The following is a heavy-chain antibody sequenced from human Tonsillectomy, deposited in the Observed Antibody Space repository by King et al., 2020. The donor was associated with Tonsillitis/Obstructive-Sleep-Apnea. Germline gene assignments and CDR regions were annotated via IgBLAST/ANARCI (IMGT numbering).Heavy chain of an antibody. J-gene: IGHJ4*02. CDR2: IWYDGSNK. Sequence: VQLVESGGGAVQPGRSLRLSCAASGFTFNRYAMHWVRQAPGKGLEWVAVIWYDGSNKYYADSVKGRFTISRDNSKNIVYLQMNSLRAADTAVYYCARDPPDDSTGYFSFDSWGQGTLVTVSS. CDR1: GFTFNRYA. CDR3: ARDPPDDSTGYFSFDS. D-gene: IGHD3-22*01. V-gene: IGHV3-33*01.